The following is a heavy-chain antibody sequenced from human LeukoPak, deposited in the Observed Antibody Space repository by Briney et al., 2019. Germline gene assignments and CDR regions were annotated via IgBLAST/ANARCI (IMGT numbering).Heavy chain of an antibody. CDR3: ARDQDYSNYLDY. CDR1: GGTFSSYA. J-gene: IGHJ4*02. V-gene: IGHV1-69*05. CDR2: IIPIFGTA. Sequence: SVKVSRKASGGTFSSYAISWVRQAPGQGLEWMGRIIPIFGTANYAQKFQGRVTITTDESTSTAYMELSSLRSEDTAVYYCARDQDYSNYLDYWGQGTLVTVSS. D-gene: IGHD4-11*01.